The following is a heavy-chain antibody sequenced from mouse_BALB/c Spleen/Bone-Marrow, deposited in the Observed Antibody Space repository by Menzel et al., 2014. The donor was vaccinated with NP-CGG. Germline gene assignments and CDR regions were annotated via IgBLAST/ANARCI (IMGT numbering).Heavy chain of an antibody. J-gene: IGHJ2*01. CDR3: ARYYYGISLFDY. Sequence: VQLQQSGAELVKPGASVKLSCTASGFNIKDTYMHWVKQRPEQGLEWIGRIDPANGNTKYDPKFQGKATITADTSSNQAYLQLSNLTSEETAVYYCARYYYGISLFDYLGHGTTLTISS. CDR2: IDPANGNT. D-gene: IGHD1-1*01. V-gene: IGHV14-3*02. CDR1: GFNIKDTY.